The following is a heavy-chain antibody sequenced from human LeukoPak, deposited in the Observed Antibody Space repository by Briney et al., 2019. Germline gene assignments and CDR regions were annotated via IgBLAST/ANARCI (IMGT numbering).Heavy chain of an antibody. CDR2: TFYRSKWYN. J-gene: IGHJ4*02. CDR3: GRVGSGDRRYFDS. Sequence: SQTLSLTCAISGDSVSSNSAGWNWIRQSPSRGLEWLGRTFYRSKWYNDYAVSVKSRITINPDISKNQFSLQLNSVTPEDTAVYYCGRVGSGDRRYFDSWGQGTLVTVSS. D-gene: IGHD7-27*01. V-gene: IGHV6-1*01. CDR1: GDSVSSNSAG.